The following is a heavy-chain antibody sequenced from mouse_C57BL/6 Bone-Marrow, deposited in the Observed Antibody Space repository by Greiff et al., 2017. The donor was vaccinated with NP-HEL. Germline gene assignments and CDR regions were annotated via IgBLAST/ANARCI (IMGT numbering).Heavy chain of an antibody. CDR2: ISSGGSYT. CDR1: GFTFSSYG. Sequence: VQLKESGGDLVKPGGSLKLSCAASGFTFSSYGMSWVRQTPDKRLEWVATISSGGSYTYYPDSVKGRFTISRDNAKNTLYLQMSSLKSEDTAMYYCARSYYSNFYYYAMDYWGQGTSVTVSS. D-gene: IGHD2-5*01. V-gene: IGHV5-6*01. CDR3: ARSYYSNFYYYAMDY. J-gene: IGHJ4*01.